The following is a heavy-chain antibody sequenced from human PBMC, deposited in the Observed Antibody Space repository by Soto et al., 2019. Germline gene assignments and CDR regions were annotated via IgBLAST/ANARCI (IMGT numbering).Heavy chain of an antibody. D-gene: IGHD3-22*01. CDR2: INSDGSST. J-gene: IGHJ3*02. CDR1: GFTFSSYW. V-gene: IGHV3-74*01. Sequence: EVQLVESGGGLVQPGGSLRLSCAASGFTFSSYWMHWVRQAPGKGLVWVSRINSDGSSTSYADSVKGRFTISRDNAKNTLYLPMNSLRAEDTAVYYCARVKSDPYYYDSSGYSDAFDIWGQGTMVTVSS. CDR3: ARVKSDPYYYDSSGYSDAFDI.